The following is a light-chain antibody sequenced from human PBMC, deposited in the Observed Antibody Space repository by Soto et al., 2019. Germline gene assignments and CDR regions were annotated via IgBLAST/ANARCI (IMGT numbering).Light chain of an antibody. CDR2: AAA. J-gene: IGKJ4*01. CDR3: QQYHSYPLT. Sequence: DIQMTQSPSSLSASVGDTVTITCRASQGISNHLAWFQHKPGKAPKALIHAAASLQSGVSSKFSGSGFRTDFTLTITSLQPDYSATYYCQQYHSYPLTFAGGTKVEIK. CDR1: QGISNH. V-gene: IGKV1-16*02.